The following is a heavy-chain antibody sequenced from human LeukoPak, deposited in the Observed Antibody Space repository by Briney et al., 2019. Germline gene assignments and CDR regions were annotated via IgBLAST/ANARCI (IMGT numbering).Heavy chain of an antibody. Sequence: GESLQISCQGSGYSFITYKIGWVRQMPGKGLEWMGIINPGDSDTRYRPSFQGQVTISADKSISTVYLQWGRLKPSDPAMYSCARQPAAGWFDPWGQGTLVTVSS. J-gene: IGHJ5*02. V-gene: IGHV5-51*01. CDR2: INPGDSDT. D-gene: IGHD6-25*01. CDR3: ARQPAAGWFDP. CDR1: GYSFITYK.